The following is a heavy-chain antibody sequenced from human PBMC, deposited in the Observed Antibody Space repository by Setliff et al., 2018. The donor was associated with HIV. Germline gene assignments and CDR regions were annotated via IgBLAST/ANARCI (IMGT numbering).Heavy chain of an antibody. Sequence: ASVKVSCKTSGFPIPIIHWVRQTRGERLEWMGNIKLSSGGTKFAQKFLGRVTMTRDTSTNTAFMELRRLNSDDTATYFCVTSPGSFTSVDETEAGDYWGQGTLVTVSS. CDR2: IKLSSGGT. CDR3: VTSPGSFTSVDETEAGDY. V-gene: IGHV1-2*02. CDR1: GFPIPI. J-gene: IGHJ4*02. D-gene: IGHD6-25*01.